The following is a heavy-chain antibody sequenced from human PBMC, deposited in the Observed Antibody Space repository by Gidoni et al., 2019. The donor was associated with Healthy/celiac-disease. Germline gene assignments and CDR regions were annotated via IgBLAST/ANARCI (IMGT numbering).Heavy chain of an antibody. CDR3: ARRGRAGRMVIPFFDY. D-gene: IGHD3-22*01. CDR2: IYYSGST. V-gene: IGHV4-39*01. J-gene: IGHJ4*02. Sequence: DGLEWIGSIYYSGSTYYNPSLKSRVTISVDTSKNQFSLKLSSVTAADTAVYYCARRGRAGRMVIPFFDYWGQGTLVTVSS.